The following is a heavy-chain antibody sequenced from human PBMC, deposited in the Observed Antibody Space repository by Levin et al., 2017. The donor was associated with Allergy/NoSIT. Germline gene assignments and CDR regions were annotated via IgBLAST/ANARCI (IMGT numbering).Heavy chain of an antibody. CDR3: ARQRRGGIAAAVDAFDI. CDR2: IYPGDSDT. J-gene: IGHJ3*02. CDR1: GYSFTSYW. V-gene: IGHV5-51*01. Sequence: KVSCKGSGYSFTSYWIGWVRQMPGKGLEWMGIIYPGDSDTRYSPSFQGQVTISADKSISTAYLQWSSLKASDTAMYYCARQRRGGIAAAVDAFDIWGQGTMVTVSS. D-gene: IGHD6-13*01.